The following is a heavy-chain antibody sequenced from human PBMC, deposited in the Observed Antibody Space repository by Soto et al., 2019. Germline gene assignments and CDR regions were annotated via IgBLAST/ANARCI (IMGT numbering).Heavy chain of an antibody. CDR1: GFTFSSYA. V-gene: IGHV3-23*01. CDR2: ISGSGGGT. CDR3: AKGRDIVATVGGWFDP. Sequence: EVQLLESGGGLVQPGGSLRLSCAASGFTFSSYAMSWVRQAPGKGLEWVSAISGSGGGTYYADSVKGRFTISRDNSKNTLYLQMNSLRAEDTAVYYCAKGRDIVATVGGWFDPWGQGTLVTVSS. J-gene: IGHJ5*02. D-gene: IGHD5-12*01.